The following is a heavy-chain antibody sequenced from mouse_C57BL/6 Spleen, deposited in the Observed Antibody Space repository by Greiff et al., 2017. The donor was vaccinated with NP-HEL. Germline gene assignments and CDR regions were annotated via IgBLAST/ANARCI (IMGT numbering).Heavy chain of an antibody. V-gene: IGHV5-4*01. CDR3: ARDGDYGSYGYFDV. D-gene: IGHD1-1*01. Sequence: EVKLMESGGGLVKPGGSLKLSCAASGFTFSSYAMSWVRQTPEKRLEWVATISDGGSYTYYPDNVKGRFPISRDNAKNNLYLQMSHLKSEDTAMYYCARDGDYGSYGYFDVWGTGTTVTVSS. CDR1: GFTFSSYA. J-gene: IGHJ1*03. CDR2: ISDGGSYT.